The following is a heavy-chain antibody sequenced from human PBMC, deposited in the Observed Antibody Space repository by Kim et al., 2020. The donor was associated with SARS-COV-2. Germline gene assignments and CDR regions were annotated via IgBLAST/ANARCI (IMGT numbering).Heavy chain of an antibody. Sequence: GGSLRLSCAASGFTSSSYWMSWVRQAPGKGLEWVANIKQDGSEKYYVDSVKGRFTITRDNAKNSLYLQMNSLRAGDTAVYYCARGEYSGYEYYCDYWGQGTLGTVSS. CDR3: ARGEYSGYEYYCDY. D-gene: IGHD5-12*01. CDR2: IKQDGSEK. V-gene: IGHV3-7*01. CDR1: GFTSSSYW. J-gene: IGHJ4*02.